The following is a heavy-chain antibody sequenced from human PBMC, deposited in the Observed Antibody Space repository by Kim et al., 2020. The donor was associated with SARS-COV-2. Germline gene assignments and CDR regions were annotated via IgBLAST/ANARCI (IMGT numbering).Heavy chain of an antibody. CDR1: GFTVSSNY. D-gene: IGHD2-2*01. CDR3: ARERPAVWGYFDL. J-gene: IGHJ2*01. CDR2: IYSGGST. Sequence: GGSLRLSCAASGFTVSSNYMSWVRQAPGKGLEWVSVIYSGGSTYYADSVKGRFTISRDNSKNTLYLQMNSLRAEDTAVYYCARERPAVWGYFDLWGRGTLVTVSS. V-gene: IGHV3-53*01.